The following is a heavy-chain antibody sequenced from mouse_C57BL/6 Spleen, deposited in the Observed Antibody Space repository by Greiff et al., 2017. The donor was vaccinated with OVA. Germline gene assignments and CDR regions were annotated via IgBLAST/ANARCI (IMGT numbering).Heavy chain of an antibody. CDR2: IHPSDSDT. V-gene: IGHV1-74*01. J-gene: IGHJ3*01. CDR1: GYTFTSYW. CDR3: ASPSGCAY. D-gene: IGHD6-1*01. Sequence: QVHVKQPGAELVKPGASVKVSCKASGYTFTSYWMHWVKQRPGQGLEWIGRIHPSDSDTNYNQKFKGKATLTVDKSSSTAYMQLSSLTSEDAAVYYCASPSGCAYWGQGTLVTVSA.